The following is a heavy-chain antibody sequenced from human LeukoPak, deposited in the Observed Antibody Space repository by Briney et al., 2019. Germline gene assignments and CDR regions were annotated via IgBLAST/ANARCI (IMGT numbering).Heavy chain of an antibody. V-gene: IGHV3-23*01. J-gene: IGHJ3*02. CDR2: ISGSGGST. CDR3: AKVMGYYYDSSGYYRDAFDI. D-gene: IGHD3-22*01. Sequence: GGSLRLSCAASGFTFSSYAMSWVRQAPGKGLEWVSAISGSGGSTYYADSVKGRFTISRDNSKNTLYLQVNSLRAEDTAVYYCAKVMGYYYDSSGYYRDAFDIWGQGTMVTVSS. CDR1: GFTFSSYA.